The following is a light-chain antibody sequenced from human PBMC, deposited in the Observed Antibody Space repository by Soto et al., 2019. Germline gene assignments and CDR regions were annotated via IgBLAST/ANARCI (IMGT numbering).Light chain of an antibody. CDR1: QIILYRYNNKDS. V-gene: IGKV4-1*01. J-gene: IGKJ5*01. CDR3: KQYYSTPLT. CDR2: WAS. Sequence: DIVMTQSPDSLAVSLGEKATINCKSSQIILYRYNNKDSLAWYQQKPGQPPKLLIYWASTRESGVPDRFDGSGSGTDFTLTISSLKAEDVAKYYCKQYYSTPLTFGQGTRLEI.